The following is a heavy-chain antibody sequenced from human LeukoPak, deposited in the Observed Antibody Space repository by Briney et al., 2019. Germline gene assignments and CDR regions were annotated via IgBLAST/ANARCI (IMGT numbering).Heavy chain of an antibody. CDR2: ISSSSATI. Sequence: GGSLRLSCVPSGFMLNFYSMHWVRQAPGKGLEWVAYISSSSATIYYADSVKGRFTISRDNAKNSLFLQMNLLKVEDTARYFCARVEKGFWSGFKMDVWGKGTTVTVSS. CDR3: ARVEKGFWSGFKMDV. CDR1: GFMLNFYS. D-gene: IGHD3-3*01. J-gene: IGHJ6*04. V-gene: IGHV3-48*01.